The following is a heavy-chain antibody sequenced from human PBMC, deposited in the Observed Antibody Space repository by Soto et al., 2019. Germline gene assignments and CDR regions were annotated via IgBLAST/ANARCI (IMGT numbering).Heavy chain of an antibody. J-gene: IGHJ5*02. CDR2: TYYRSKWYN. Sequence: SQTLSLTFAISGGSVSSNSAAWNWIRQSPSRGLEWLGRTYYRSKWYNDDAVSVKSRITINPDTSKNQFSLQLNSVTPEDTAVYYCASDGGGIAAAGVTYDRFDPSGEGTLFTVS. D-gene: IGHD6-13*01. V-gene: IGHV6-1*01. CDR3: ASDGGGIAAAGVTYDRFDP. CDR1: GGSVSSNSAA.